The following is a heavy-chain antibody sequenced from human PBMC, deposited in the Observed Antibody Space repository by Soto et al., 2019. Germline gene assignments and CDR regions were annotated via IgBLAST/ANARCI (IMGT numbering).Heavy chain of an antibody. D-gene: IGHD2-2*01. Sequence: SXKVSCKTAGYTXYNYGIALVRQAPGQPLEWLGWISLYSDGTNYAKKFQGRVSMTTDTSTTTAYMELMSLRSDDTDVHYCARVVPGAEAWFGPWGQGTLATVSS. V-gene: IGHV1-18*01. CDR3: ARVVPGAEAWFGP. CDR2: ISLYSDGT. J-gene: IGHJ5*02. CDR1: GYTXYNYG.